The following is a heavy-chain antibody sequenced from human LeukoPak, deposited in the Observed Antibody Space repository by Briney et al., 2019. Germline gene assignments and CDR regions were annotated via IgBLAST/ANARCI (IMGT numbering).Heavy chain of an antibody. CDR1: GGPISSSSYY. CDR2: IHYSGRT. CDR3: ARLSPYLGSGSSAFPDDF. J-gene: IGHJ4*02. D-gene: IGHD3-10*01. Sequence: SSETLSLTCTVSGGPISSSSYYRRWIRQPPGTGLEWSGSIHYSGRTYYNPSLKSRVTMSVDTSKDQFSLRLSSVTAADTAVYYCARLSPYLGSGSSAFPDDFWGQGTLVTVSS. V-gene: IGHV4-39*01.